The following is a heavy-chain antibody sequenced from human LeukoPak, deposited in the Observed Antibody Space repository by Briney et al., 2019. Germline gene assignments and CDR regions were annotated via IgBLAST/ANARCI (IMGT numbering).Heavy chain of an antibody. V-gene: IGHV4-59*08. D-gene: IGHD3-3*01. CDR3: ARHRSITIFGVVSVLAGEFDY. CDR1: GDSITSYY. J-gene: IGHJ4*02. CDR2: IHYSGDI. Sequence: SETLSLTCFVSGDSITSYYWSWIRQSPGKGLEWIANIHYSGDIHYNPSLKSRVTISVDTAKNQFSLKLSSVTAADTAVYYCARHRSITIFGVVSVLAGEFDYWGQGTLVTVSS.